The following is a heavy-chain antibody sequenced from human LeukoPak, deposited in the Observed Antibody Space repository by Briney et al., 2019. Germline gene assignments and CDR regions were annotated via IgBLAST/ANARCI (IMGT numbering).Heavy chain of an antibody. V-gene: IGHV1-69*05. D-gene: IGHD2-21*02. CDR1: GGTFSSYA. CDR2: IIPIFGTA. CDR3: ARVRRGGDHREPDY. Sequence: SVKVSCKASGGTFSSYAISWVRQAPGQGLEWMGGIIPIFGTANYAQKFQGRVTITTDESTSTAYMELSSLRSEDTAVYYCARVRRGGDHREPDYWGQGTLVTVSS. J-gene: IGHJ4*02.